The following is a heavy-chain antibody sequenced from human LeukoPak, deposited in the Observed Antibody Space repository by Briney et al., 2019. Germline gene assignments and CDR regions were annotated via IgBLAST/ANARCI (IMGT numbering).Heavy chain of an antibody. CDR3: ARVLPTLGRSLASDWFDP. D-gene: IGHD3-3*02. Sequence: ASVKVSCKASGYTFTGYYMHWVRQAPGQGLEWMGWISPNSGGTNYAQKFQGRVTMTRDTSISTAYMELSRLRSDDTAVYYCARVLPTLGRSLASDWFDPWGQGTLVTVSS. V-gene: IGHV1-2*02. CDR1: GYTFTGYY. CDR2: ISPNSGGT. J-gene: IGHJ5*02.